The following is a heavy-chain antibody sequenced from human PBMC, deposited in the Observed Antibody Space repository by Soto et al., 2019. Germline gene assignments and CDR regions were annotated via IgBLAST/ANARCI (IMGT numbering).Heavy chain of an antibody. D-gene: IGHD6-6*01. J-gene: IGHJ5*02. V-gene: IGHV1-3*01. Sequence: ASGKIACRASGYTFTSYAMHWVRPAPGQRLEWMGWINAGNGNTKYSQKFQGRVTITRDTSASTAYMELSSLRSEDTAVYYCARDHGGSSGGFWFDPWGQGTLVTVSS. CDR1: GYTFTSYA. CDR2: INAGNGNT. CDR3: ARDHGGSSGGFWFDP.